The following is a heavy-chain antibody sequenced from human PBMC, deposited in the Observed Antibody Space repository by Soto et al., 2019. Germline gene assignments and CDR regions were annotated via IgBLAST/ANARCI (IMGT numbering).Heavy chain of an antibody. D-gene: IGHD6-13*01. CDR3: ARSPRSSPYFDF. J-gene: IGHJ4*02. Sequence: GESLKISCQCSGYTFSNFWIGWVRQLPGQGLEWMGIICPGDHETRYSPSFLGKVTISAETSINTAYLQWSSLEASDSAFYFCARSPRSSPYFDFWGQGALVTVSS. CDR1: GYTFSNFW. CDR2: ICPGDHET. V-gene: IGHV5-51*01.